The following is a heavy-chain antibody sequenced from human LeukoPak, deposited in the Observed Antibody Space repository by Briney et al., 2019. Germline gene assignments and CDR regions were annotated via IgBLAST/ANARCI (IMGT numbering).Heavy chain of an antibody. D-gene: IGHD6-13*01. CDR3: ARGCGKQQLDPYYFDY. Sequence: SETLSLTCTVSGGSISSGGYYWSWIRQHPGKGLEWIGYIYYSGSTYYNPSLKSRVTISVDTSKNQFSLKLSSVTAADTAVYYCARGCGKQQLDPYYFDYWGQGTLVTVSS. V-gene: IGHV4-31*03. CDR1: GGSISSGGYY. CDR2: IYYSGST. J-gene: IGHJ4*02.